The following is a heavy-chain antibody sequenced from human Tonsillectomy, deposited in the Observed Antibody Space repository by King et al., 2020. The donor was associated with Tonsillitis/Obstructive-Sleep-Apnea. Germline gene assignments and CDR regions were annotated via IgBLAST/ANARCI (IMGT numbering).Heavy chain of an antibody. D-gene: IGHD3-9*01. Sequence: LQLQESGPGLVKPSETLSLTCTVSGGSISSSSYYWGWIRQPPGKGLEWIGSIYYSGSTYYNPSLKSRVTISVDTSKNQFSLKLSSVTAADTAVYYCARHPYDILTGYLDYWGQGTLVTVSS. V-gene: IGHV4-39*01. J-gene: IGHJ4*02. CDR3: ARHPYDILTGYLDY. CDR2: IYYSGST. CDR1: GGSISSSSYY.